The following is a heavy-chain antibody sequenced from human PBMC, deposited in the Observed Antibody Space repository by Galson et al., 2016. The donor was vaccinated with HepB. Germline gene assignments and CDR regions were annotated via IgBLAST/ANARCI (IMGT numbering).Heavy chain of an antibody. CDR2: ISFDGNNK. J-gene: IGHJ3*02. D-gene: IGHD3-3*01. CDR3: AKEGDYDFWSGWEGAFDI. V-gene: IGHV3-30*18. CDR1: GFTFSTFG. Sequence: SLRLSCAASGFTFSTFGMHWVRQAPGKGLEWVAVISFDGNNKHYTDFVKGRFTISRDNSKNTLYLQMNSLRAEDTAVYYCAKEGDYDFWSGWEGAFDIWGQGTMVTVSS.